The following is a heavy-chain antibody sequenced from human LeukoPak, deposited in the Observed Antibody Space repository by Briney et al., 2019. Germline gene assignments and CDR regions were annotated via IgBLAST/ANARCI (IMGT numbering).Heavy chain of an antibody. J-gene: IGHJ5*02. CDR3: ARGYSSSWYFNWFDP. CDR2: IYHSGST. V-gene: IGHV4-38-2*02. CDR1: GYSISSGYY. D-gene: IGHD6-13*01. Sequence: SETLSLTCTVSGYSISSGYYWAWIRQPPGKGLEWIGNIYHSGSTYYNPSLKSRVTISVDTSKNQFSLKLSSVTAVDTALYYCARGYSSSWYFNWFDPWGQGTLVTVSS.